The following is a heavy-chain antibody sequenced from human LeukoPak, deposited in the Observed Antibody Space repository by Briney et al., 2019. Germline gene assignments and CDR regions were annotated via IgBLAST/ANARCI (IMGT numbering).Heavy chain of an antibody. CDR2: ISAYNGNT. CDR1: GYIFTSYG. D-gene: IGHD3-16*01. V-gene: IGHV1-18*01. J-gene: IGHJ6*03. CDR3: ARDFEGLGEWSHPYYMDV. Sequence: ASVKVSCKASGYIFTSYGISWVRQAPGQGLEWMGWISAYNGNTNYAQKLQGRVTMTTDTSTSTAYMELRSLRSDDTAVYYCARDFEGLGEWSHPYYMDVWGKGTTVTVSS.